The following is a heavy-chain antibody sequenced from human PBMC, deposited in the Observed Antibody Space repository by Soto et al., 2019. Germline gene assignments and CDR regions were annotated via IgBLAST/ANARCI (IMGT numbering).Heavy chain of an antibody. Sequence: GGSLRLSCAASGFTFSSYGMHWVRQAPGKGLEWVAVISYDGSNKYYADSVKGRFTISRDNAKNTLYLQMNSLRAEDTAVYYCARLISSGWYISWFDPWGQGTLVTVSS. CDR1: GFTFSSYG. J-gene: IGHJ5*02. D-gene: IGHD6-19*01. CDR3: ARLISSGWYISWFDP. CDR2: ISYDGSNK. V-gene: IGHV3-30*03.